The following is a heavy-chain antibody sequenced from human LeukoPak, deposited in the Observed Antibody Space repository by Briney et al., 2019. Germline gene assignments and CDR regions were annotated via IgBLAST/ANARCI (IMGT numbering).Heavy chain of an antibody. J-gene: IGHJ3*02. D-gene: IGHD2-2*01. V-gene: IGHV3-33*01. CDR2: IWYDGSNK. CDR1: GFTFSSYG. CDR3: ARARAAMHWAALDI. Sequence: GGSLRLSCAASGFTFSSYGMHWVRQAPGKVLEWVAVIWYDGSNKYYADSVKGRFTISRDNSKNTLYLQMNSLRAEDTAVYYCARARAAMHWAALDIWGQGTMVTVSS.